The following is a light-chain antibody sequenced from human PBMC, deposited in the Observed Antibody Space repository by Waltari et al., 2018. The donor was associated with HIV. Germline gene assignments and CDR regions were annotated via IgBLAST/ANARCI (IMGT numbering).Light chain of an antibody. V-gene: IGKV3-11*01. J-gene: IGKJ5*01. CDR3: QQRNTWPIT. CDR2: DAS. Sequence: EVVLMQSPATLSLSPGEGGNVSCRASPNINNYLAWYQLRPGQPPRLLIYDASNRASGTPLRFSGSGSGTDFTLTITSPEPDDSALYFCQQRNTWPITFGQGTRLEI. CDR1: PNINNY.